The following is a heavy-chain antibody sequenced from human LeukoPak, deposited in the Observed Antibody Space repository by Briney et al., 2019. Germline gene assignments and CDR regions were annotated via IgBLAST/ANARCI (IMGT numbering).Heavy chain of an antibody. CDR3: ARVEGGMGYYDSSGYYNY. CDR2: INPNSGGT. D-gene: IGHD3-22*01. V-gene: IGHV1-2*02. CDR1: GYTFTGYY. Sequence: VASAKVSCNASGYTFTGYYMHWVRQAPGQGLEWMGWINPNSGGTNYAQKFQGRVTMTRDTSISTAYMELSRLRSDDTAVYYCARVEGGMGYYDSSGYYNYWGQGTLVTVSS. J-gene: IGHJ4*02.